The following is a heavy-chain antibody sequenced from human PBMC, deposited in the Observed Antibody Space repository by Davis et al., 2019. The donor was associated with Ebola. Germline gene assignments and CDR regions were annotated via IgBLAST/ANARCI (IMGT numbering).Heavy chain of an antibody. J-gene: IGHJ4*02. V-gene: IGHV1-69*02. D-gene: IGHD2-21*02. Sequence: AASVKVSCKASGGTFSSYTISWVRQAPGQGLEWMGRIIPILGIANYAQKFQGRVTITADKSTSTAYMELSSLRSEDTAVYYCARHRFVVLTANDYWGQGALVTVSS. CDR1: GGTFSSYT. CDR3: ARHRFVVLTANDY. CDR2: IIPILGIA.